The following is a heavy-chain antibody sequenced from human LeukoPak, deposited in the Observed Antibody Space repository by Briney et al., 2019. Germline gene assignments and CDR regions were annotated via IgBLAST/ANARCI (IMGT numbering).Heavy chain of an antibody. V-gene: IGHV4-59*01. J-gene: IGHJ5*02. CDR3: AGDSDGTDP. D-gene: IGHD5-18*01. CDR2: IYYSGNS. CDR1: GGSISSYY. Sequence: SETLSLTCTVSGGSISSYYWSWIRQPPGKGLQWIGYIYYSGNSNYNPSLKSRVTISIDTPKNQFSLKLTSVTAADTAVYYCAGDSDGTDPWGPGTLVTVSS.